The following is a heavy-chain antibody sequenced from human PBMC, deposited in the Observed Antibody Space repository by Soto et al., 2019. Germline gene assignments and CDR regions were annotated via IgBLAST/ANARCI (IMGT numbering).Heavy chain of an antibody. CDR1: GGSISSYY. CDR2: IYYSGST. Sequence: QVQLQESGPGLVKPSETLSLTCTVSGGSISSYYWSWIRQPPGKGLEWIGYIYYSGSTNYNPSLKSRVTISVDTSKNQFSLKLSSVTAADTPVYYCARDGVCSGGSCYWYFDLWGRGTLVTVSS. CDR3: ARDGVCSGGSCYWYFDL. D-gene: IGHD2-15*01. V-gene: IGHV4-59*01. J-gene: IGHJ2*01.